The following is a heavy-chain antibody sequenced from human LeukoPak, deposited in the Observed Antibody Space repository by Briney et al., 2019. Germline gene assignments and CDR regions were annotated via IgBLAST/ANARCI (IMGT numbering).Heavy chain of an antibody. CDR2: ISGSGGST. J-gene: IGHJ4*02. V-gene: IGHV3-23*01. D-gene: IGHD6-19*01. Sequence: GGSLRLSCAASGFTFSSYSMNWVRQAPGRGLEWVSAISGSGGSTYYADSVKGWFTISRDNSKNTLYLQMNSLRAEDTAVYYCAKDHPYSSGWTFDYWGQGTLVTVSS. CDR3: AKDHPYSSGWTFDY. CDR1: GFTFSSYS.